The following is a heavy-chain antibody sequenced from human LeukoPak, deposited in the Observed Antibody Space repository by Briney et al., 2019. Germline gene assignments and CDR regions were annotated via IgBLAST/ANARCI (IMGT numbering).Heavy chain of an antibody. CDR1: GGTFSSYA. J-gene: IGHJ6*04. CDR2: IIPIFGTA. Sequence: ASVKASCKASGGTFSSYAISWVRQAPGQGLEWMGRIIPIFGTANYAQKFQGRVTITTDESTSTAYMELSSLRSEDTAVYYCARGQGIIAVALDVWGKGTTVTVSS. V-gene: IGHV1-69*05. CDR3: ARGQGIIAVALDV. D-gene: IGHD6-19*01.